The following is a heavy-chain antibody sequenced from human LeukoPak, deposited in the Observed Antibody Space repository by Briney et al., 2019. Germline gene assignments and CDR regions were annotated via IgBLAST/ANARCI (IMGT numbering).Heavy chain of an antibody. V-gene: IGHV4-61*02. CDR3: AKMTTVTTRWYFDL. CDR2: FYTGGNT. Sequence: SQTLSLTCTVSSGSISSGTYYWSWIRQPAGKGLEWIGRFYTGGNTNYNPSLKSRVTMSMDTSKNQFSLKLASVTAADTAVYYCAKMTTVTTRWYFDLWGRGTLVTVSS. D-gene: IGHD4-17*01. J-gene: IGHJ2*01. CDR1: SGSISSGTYY.